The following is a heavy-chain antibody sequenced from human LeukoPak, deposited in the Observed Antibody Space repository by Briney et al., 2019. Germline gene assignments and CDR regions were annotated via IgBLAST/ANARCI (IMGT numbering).Heavy chain of an antibody. Sequence: ASVNVSCKASGYTFTGHHIHWVRQAPGQGLEWMGWINPNSGGTNYAQKFQGRVTMTRDTSISTAYMELSRLRSDDTAVYYCARAIGPTSLDYWGQGTLVTVSS. V-gene: IGHV1-2*02. CDR3: ARAIGPTSLDY. CDR2: INPNSGGT. D-gene: IGHD3/OR15-3a*01. J-gene: IGHJ4*02. CDR1: GYTFTGHH.